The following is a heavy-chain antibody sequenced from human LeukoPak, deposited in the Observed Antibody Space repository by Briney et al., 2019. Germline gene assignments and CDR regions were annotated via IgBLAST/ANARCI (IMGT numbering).Heavy chain of an antibody. Sequence: GSLKLSFAASGVTVSSNYMTWGRQAPGKGLEWVSVIYSGGSTYYADSVKGRFTISRDNSKNTVYLQINSLRAEDTAVYYCARDVVGPNRWVYGMDVWGQGTTVTVSS. V-gene: IGHV3-53*01. CDR2: IYSGGST. D-gene: IGHD3/OR15-3a*01. CDR3: ARDVVGPNRWVYGMDV. CDR1: GVTVSSNY. J-gene: IGHJ6*02.